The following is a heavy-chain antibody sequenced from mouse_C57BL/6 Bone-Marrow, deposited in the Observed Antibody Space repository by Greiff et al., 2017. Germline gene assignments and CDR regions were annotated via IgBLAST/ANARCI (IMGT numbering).Heavy chain of an antibody. V-gene: IGHV5-9-1*02. Sequence: EVHLVESGEGLVKPGGSLKLSCAASGFTFSSYAMSWVRQTPEKRLEWVAYISSGGDYIYYADTVKGRFTISRDNARNTLYLQMSSLKSEDTAMYYCTRGGYYPHWYFDVWGTGTTVTVSS. CDR1: GFTFSSYA. D-gene: IGHD2-3*01. CDR2: ISSGGDYI. CDR3: TRGGYYPHWYFDV. J-gene: IGHJ1*03.